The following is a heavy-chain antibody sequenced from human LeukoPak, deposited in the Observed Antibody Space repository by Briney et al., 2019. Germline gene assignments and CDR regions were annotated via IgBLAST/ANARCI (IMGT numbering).Heavy chain of an antibody. CDR2: ISSSSSYI. D-gene: IGHD6-19*01. CDR1: GFTFSSYS. V-gene: IGHV3-21*01. J-gene: IGHJ4*02. Sequence: GGSLRLSCAASGFTFSSYSMNWVRQAPGKGLEWVSSISSSSSYIYYADSVKGRFTTSRDNAKNSPYLQMNSLRAEDTAVYYCARDLRIAVAGSDDYWGQGTLVTVSS. CDR3: ARDLRIAVAGSDDY.